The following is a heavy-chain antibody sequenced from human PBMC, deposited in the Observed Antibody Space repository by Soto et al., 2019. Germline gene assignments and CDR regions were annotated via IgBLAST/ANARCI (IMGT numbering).Heavy chain of an antibody. CDR1: GFAFSSYE. J-gene: IGHJ6*02. CDR2: ISSSSATI. CDR3: ARAAGIMTRGFHGMDV. D-gene: IGHD3-10*01. Sequence: GGSLRLSCTASGFAFSSYEMNWVRQAPGKGPEWVSYISSSSATIHYVDSVKGRFTISRDNAKNSVYLQMNSLRAEDSAVYYCARAAGIMTRGFHGMDVWGQGTTVTVSS. V-gene: IGHV3-48*03.